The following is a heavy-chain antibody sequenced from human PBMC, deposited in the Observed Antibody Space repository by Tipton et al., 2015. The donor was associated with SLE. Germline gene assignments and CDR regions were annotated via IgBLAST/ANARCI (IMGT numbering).Heavy chain of an antibody. Sequence: TLSLTCTVSSDSITNQYYSWIRQPPGKGLEWIGYISTRGSTNHNPSLRSRVTISVDASKNQFFLRLTSLTAADTAIYYCARLTPINTFDVWGRGTLVTVSS. CDR3: ARLTPINTFDV. CDR2: ISTRGST. V-gene: IGHV4-4*09. D-gene: IGHD3-9*01. J-gene: IGHJ2*01. CDR1: SDSITNQY.